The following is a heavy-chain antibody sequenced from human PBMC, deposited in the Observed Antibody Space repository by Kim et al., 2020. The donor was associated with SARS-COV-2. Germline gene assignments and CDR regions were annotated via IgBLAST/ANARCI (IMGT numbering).Heavy chain of an antibody. J-gene: IGHJ5*02. CDR3: ARDHRAYCGGDCYSFWFDP. D-gene: IGHD2-21*02. V-gene: IGHV3-33*01. CDR2: IWYDGSNK. Sequence: GGSLRLSCAASGFTFSSYGMHWVRQAPGKGLEWVAVIWYDGSNKYYAYSVKGRFTISRDNSKNTLYLQMNSLRAEDTAVYYCARDHRAYCGGDCYSFWFDPWGQGTLVTVSS. CDR1: GFTFSSYG.